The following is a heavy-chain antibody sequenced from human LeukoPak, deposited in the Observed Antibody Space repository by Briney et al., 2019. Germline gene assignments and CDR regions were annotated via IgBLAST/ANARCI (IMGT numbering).Heavy chain of an antibody. D-gene: IGHD6-13*01. J-gene: IGHJ3*02. CDR1: GGSFSTYY. Sequence: PSETLSLTCAVYGGSFSTYYWSWIRQPPGEGLEWIGEINHGGSTNYNPSLKSRVTISVDTSKNQFSLKLSSVTAADTAVYYCARVGIAAAMVWGVAFDIWGQGTMVTVSS. V-gene: IGHV4-34*01. CDR3: ARVGIAAAMVWGVAFDI. CDR2: INHGGST.